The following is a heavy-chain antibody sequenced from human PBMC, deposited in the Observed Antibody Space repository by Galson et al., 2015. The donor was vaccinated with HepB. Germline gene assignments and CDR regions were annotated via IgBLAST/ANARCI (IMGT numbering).Heavy chain of an antibody. CDR3: ARVQRTWGVRGYRLRGGMDV. Sequence: SETLSLTCAVYGGSFSGYYWSWIRQPPGKGLEWIGEINHSGSTNYNPSLKSRVTISVETSKNQFSLKLSSVTAADTAVYYCARVQRTWGVRGYRLRGGMDVWGQGTTVTVPS. D-gene: IGHD3-10*01. CDR2: INHSGST. J-gene: IGHJ6*02. V-gene: IGHV4-34*01. CDR1: GGSFSGYY.